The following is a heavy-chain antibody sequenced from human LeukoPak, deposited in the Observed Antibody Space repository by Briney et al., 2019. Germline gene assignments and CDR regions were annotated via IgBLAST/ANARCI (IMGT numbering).Heavy chain of an antibody. V-gene: IGHV4-59*08. CDR1: GGSISSYY. D-gene: IGHD2-15*01. Sequence: SETLSLTCTVSGGSISSYYWSWIRQPPGKGLEWIGYIYYSGTTRYNPSLKSRVTISLDTSKNQFSLKLSSVTAADTAVYYCARHGYCSGGSCYWDYWGQGTLVTVSS. CDR2: IYYSGTT. CDR3: ARHGYCSGGSCYWDY. J-gene: IGHJ4*02.